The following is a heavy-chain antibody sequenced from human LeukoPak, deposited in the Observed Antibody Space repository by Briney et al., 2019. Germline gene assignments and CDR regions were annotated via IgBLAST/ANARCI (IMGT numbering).Heavy chain of an antibody. CDR1: GFTFSSYW. Sequence: GGSLRLSCAASGFTFSSYWMSWVRQAPGKGLEWVANIKQDGSEKYYVDSVKGRFTISGDNAKNSLYLQMNSLRAEDTAVYYCARDQRYCSSSSCPWEPFDYWGQGTLVTVSS. CDR2: IKQDGSEK. D-gene: IGHD2-2*01. CDR3: ARDQRYCSSSSCPWEPFDY. V-gene: IGHV3-7*05. J-gene: IGHJ4*02.